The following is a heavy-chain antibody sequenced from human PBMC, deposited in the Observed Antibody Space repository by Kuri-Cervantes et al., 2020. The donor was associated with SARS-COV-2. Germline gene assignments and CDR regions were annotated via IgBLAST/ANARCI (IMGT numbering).Heavy chain of an antibody. CDR3: AHYSLAGYGNFSYRSYFDY. CDR2: IYWDDDK. D-gene: IGHD3-16*02. CDR1: VFSISTSGMC. Sequence: SDPTLVKPTQTLTPTCTYYVFSISTSGMCVSWSPQSTGKALEWLALIYWDDDKRYSPTLKGRLAITQDTYKSQVVLTMTYLDPVDTAAYYCAHYSLAGYGNFSYRSYFDYWGQGTLVTVSS. J-gene: IGHJ4*01. V-gene: IGHV2-5*08.